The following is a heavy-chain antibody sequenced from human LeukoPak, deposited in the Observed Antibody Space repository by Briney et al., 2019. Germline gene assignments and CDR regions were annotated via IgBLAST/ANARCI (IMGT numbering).Heavy chain of an antibody. D-gene: IGHD5-12*01. J-gene: IGHJ4*02. V-gene: IGHV4-31*01. CDR1: GGSIRSGGYY. Sequence: SETLSLTCTVSGGSIRSGGYYWSWIRQHPGKGLEWIGYIYYSGSTYYNPSLKSLVTISVATSKDQFSLKLSSVTAADTAVYSGASGREIYSGYDSGLRWFYFDYWGQGTLVTVSS. CDR3: ASGREIYSGYDSGLRWFYFDY. CDR2: IYYSGST.